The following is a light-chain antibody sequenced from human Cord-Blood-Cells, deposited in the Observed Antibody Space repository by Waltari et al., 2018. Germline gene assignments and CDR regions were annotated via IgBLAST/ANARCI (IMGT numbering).Light chain of an antibody. CDR3: CSYAGSSTWV. CDR2: GGS. CDR1: SSDVGSYNL. Sequence: QSALTQPASVSGSPGQSITISCTGTSSDVGSYNLVSWYQQHPGKAPKLMISGGSKRPAGVSNRFSGSKSGNTASLTISGLQAEDEADYYCCSYAGSSTWVFGGGTKLTVL. J-gene: IGLJ3*02. V-gene: IGLV2-23*01.